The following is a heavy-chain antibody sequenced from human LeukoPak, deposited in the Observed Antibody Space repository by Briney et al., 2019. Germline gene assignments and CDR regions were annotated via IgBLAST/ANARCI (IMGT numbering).Heavy chain of an antibody. D-gene: IGHD4/OR15-4a*01. Sequence: GGSLRLSCTVSGFTVSSNSMSWVRQAPGKGLEWVSFIYSDNTHYSDSVKGRFTISRDTSKNTLYLQMNSLRAEDTAVYYCARRAGAYSHPYDYWGQGTLVTVSS. CDR3: ARRAGAYSHPYDY. CDR2: IYSDNT. V-gene: IGHV3-53*01. CDR1: GFTVSSNS. J-gene: IGHJ4*02.